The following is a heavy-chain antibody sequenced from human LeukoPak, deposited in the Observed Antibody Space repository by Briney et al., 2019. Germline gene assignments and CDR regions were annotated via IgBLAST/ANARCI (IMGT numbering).Heavy chain of an antibody. CDR3: AREGYYDSSGYSDY. CDR1: GYTFRNYG. J-gene: IGHJ4*02. D-gene: IGHD3-22*01. Sequence: ASVKVSCKASGYTFRNYGITWVRQAPGQGLEWMGWISAYSGNTDYAQKLQGRVTMTTDTSTSTAYMELRSLRSDDTAVYYCAREGYYDSSGYSDYWGQGTLVTVSS. V-gene: IGHV1-18*01. CDR2: ISAYSGNT.